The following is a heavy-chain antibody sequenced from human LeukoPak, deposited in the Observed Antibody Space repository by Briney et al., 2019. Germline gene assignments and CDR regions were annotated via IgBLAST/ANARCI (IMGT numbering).Heavy chain of an antibody. D-gene: IGHD2-15*01. CDR1: GYTLTELS. CDR3: ATVSFYCSGGSCYSNYYYYMDV. V-gene: IGHV1-24*01. Sequence: ASVKVSCKVSGYTLTELSMHWVRQAPGKGLEWMGGFDPEDGETIYAQKFQGRVTMTEDTSTDTAYMELSSLRSGDTAVYYCATVSFYCSGGSCYSNYYYYMDVWGKGTTVTVSS. CDR2: FDPEDGET. J-gene: IGHJ6*03.